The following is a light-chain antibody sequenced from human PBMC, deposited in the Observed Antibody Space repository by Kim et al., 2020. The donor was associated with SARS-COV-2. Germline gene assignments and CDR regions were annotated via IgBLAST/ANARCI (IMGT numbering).Light chain of an antibody. J-gene: IGLJ1*01. CDR3: CSYANSSTPYV. Sequence: SPGQSITISCTGTSSDVGSYNLVSWYQQHPGKAPKLMIYEVIKRPSGVSNRFSGSKSGNAASLTISGLQAEDEADYYCCSYANSSTPYVFGTGTKVTV. CDR2: EVI. V-gene: IGLV2-23*02. CDR1: SSDVGSYNL.